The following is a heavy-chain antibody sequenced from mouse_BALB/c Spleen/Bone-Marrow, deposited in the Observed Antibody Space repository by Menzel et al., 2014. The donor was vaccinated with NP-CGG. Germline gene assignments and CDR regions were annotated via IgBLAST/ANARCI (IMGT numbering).Heavy chain of an antibody. Sequence: EVKLVESGAELVKPGASVKLSCTASGFNIKDTYMHWVKQRPEQGLEWIGRIDPANGNTKYDPKFQGKATITADTSSNTAYLQLSSLTSEDTAVDYCARYYYGYYFDYWGQGTTLTVSS. D-gene: IGHD1-2*01. CDR1: GFNIKDTY. CDR3: ARYYYGYYFDY. J-gene: IGHJ2*01. V-gene: IGHV14-3*02. CDR2: IDPANGNT.